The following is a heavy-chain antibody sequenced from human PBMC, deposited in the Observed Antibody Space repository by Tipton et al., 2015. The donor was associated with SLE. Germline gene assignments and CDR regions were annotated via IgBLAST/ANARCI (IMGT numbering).Heavy chain of an antibody. V-gene: IGHV3-7*01. CDR1: GFTFSSYW. CDR2: IKQDGSEK. D-gene: IGHD6-13*01. J-gene: IGHJ4*02. Sequence: SLRLSCAASGFTFSSYWMSWVRQAPGKGLGWVANIKQDGSEKYYVDSVKGRFTISRDNAKNSLYLQMNSLRAEDTAVYYCARGIVSSWYDYWGQGTLVTVSS. CDR3: ARGIVSSWYDY.